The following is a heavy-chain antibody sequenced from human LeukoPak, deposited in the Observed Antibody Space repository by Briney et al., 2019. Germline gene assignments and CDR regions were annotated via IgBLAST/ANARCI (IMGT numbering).Heavy chain of an antibody. CDR3: AKDGVQFPRYFDY. Sequence: QPGGSLRLSCVASGFTFSSYAMSWVRQAPGKGLEWVSGISGSGGSTHYADSVKGRFTISRDNSKNTLYLQMNSLRAEDTAVYYCAKDGVQFPRYFDYWGQGTLVTVSS. CDR1: GFTFSSYA. V-gene: IGHV3-23*01. D-gene: IGHD1-1*01. J-gene: IGHJ4*02. CDR2: ISGSGGST.